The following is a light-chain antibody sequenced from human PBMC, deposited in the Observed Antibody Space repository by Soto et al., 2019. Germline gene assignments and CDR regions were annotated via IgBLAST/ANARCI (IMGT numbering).Light chain of an antibody. CDR2: GAS. CDR1: QSVSSSY. CDR3: QQYGSSPSWT. V-gene: IGKV3-20*01. Sequence: EIVLTQSPGTLSLSPGERATLSCRASQSVSSSYLAWYQQKPGQAPRLLIYGASSRATGIPDRLGGSGSGTDFTLTISRLEPEDFAVYYCQQYGSSPSWTFGQGTKVEIK. J-gene: IGKJ1*01.